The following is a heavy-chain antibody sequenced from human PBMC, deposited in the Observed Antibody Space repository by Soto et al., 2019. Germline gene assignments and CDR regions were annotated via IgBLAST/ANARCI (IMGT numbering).Heavy chain of an antibody. CDR2: IYYSGDS. V-gene: IGHV4-31*09. J-gene: IGHJ5*02. CDR3: ARGYSSFWSHDHWFDP. CDR1: GGSISSGSYH. Sequence: SETLSLTCTVSGGSISSGSYHWSWIRQHPGKGLEWIGNIYYSGDSYYNPSLKSRVSSSVEEGKKQFSLEMTSVTAAEPAVYYCARGYSSFWSHDHWFDPWGQGILVTVSS. D-gene: IGHD3-22*01.